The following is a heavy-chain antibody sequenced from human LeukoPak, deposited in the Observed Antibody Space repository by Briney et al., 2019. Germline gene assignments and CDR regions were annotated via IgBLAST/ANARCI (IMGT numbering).Heavy chain of an antibody. CDR1: GYSISSGYY. CDR2: IYHSGST. J-gene: IGHJ4*02. CDR3: ARHHGGYSYGYLDY. D-gene: IGHD5-18*01. V-gene: IGHV4-38-2*01. Sequence: SETLSLTCAVSGYSISSGYYWGWIRQPPGKGLEWIGSIYHSGSTYYNPSLKSRVTISVDTSKNQFSLKLSSVTAADTAVYYCARHHGGYSYGYLDYWGRGTLVTVSS.